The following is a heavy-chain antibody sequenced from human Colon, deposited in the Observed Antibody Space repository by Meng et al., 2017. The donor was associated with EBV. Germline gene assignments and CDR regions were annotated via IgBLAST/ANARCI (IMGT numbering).Heavy chain of an antibody. V-gene: IGHV4-39*01. CDR2: IYHSGST. CDR1: GGSISSNGSY. Sequence: QAQRGGSGPGLVKPSETLSLTCTVSGGSISSNGSYWDWVRPPPGKGLEWIGAIYHSGSTSYNPSLQSRVTMFVDTSKNQFSLMLTSVTATDTAVYYCARRRGGSGRDCWGQGTLVTVSS. J-gene: IGHJ4*02. D-gene: IGHD3-10*01. CDR3: ARRRGGSGRDC.